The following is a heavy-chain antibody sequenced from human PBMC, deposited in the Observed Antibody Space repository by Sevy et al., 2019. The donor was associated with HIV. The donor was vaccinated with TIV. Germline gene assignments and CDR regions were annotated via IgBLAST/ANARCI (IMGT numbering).Heavy chain of an antibody. CDR1: GGSISSYY. Sequence: SETLSLTCTVSGGSISSYYWSWIRQPPGKGLEWIGYIYYSGSTNYNPPLKSRVTISVDTSKNQFSLKLSSVTAADTAVYYCARTLYYVHSFDYWGQGTLVTVSS. V-gene: IGHV4-59*13. J-gene: IGHJ4*02. CDR3: ARTLYYVHSFDY. CDR2: IYYSGST. D-gene: IGHD1-26*01.